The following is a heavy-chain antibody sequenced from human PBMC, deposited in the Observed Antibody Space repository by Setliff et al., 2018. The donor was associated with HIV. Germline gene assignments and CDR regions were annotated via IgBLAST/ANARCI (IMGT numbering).Heavy chain of an antibody. CDR3: ARGGGPDTNFDL. J-gene: IGHJ4*02. Sequence: PSETLSLTCTVSGYSISSGYYWGWIRQPPGKGLEWIGSIYHSGITYYNSSLKSRVTISVDTSKNQFSLRLSSVTAADRAVYYCARGGGPDTNFDLWGQGTLVTVSS. CDR2: IYHSGIT. CDR1: GYSISSGYY. V-gene: IGHV4-38-2*02. D-gene: IGHD5-18*01.